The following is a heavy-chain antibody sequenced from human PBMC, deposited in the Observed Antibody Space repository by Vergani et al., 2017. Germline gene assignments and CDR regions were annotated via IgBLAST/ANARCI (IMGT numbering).Heavy chain of an antibody. CDR3: ARRATMVRGPSYYFDY. D-gene: IGHD3-10*01. CDR1: GGSISSYY. J-gene: IGHJ4*02. Sequence: QVQLPESGPGLVKPSETLSLTCTVSGGSISSYYWSWIRQPPGKGLEWIGYIYYSGSTNYNPSLKSRVTISVDTSKNQFSLKLSSVTAADTAVYYCARRATMVRGPSYYFDYWGQGTLVTVSS. CDR2: IYYSGST. V-gene: IGHV4-59*01.